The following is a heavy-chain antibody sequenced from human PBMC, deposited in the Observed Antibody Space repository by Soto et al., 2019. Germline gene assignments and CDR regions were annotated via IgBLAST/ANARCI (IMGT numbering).Heavy chain of an antibody. D-gene: IGHD2-21*02. V-gene: IGHV3-48*02. CDR2: ISSSSSTI. J-gene: IGHJ5*02. CDR3: ARDPFIVTAIPTWFDP. CDR1: GFTFSSYS. Sequence: GGSLRLSCAASGFTFSSYSMNWVRQAPGKGLEWVSYISSSSSTIYYADSVKGRFTISRDNAKNSLYLQMNSLRDEDTAVYYCARDPFIVTAIPTWFDPWGQGTLVTVSS.